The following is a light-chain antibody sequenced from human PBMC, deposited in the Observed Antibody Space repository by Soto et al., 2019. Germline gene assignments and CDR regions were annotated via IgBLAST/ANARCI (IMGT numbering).Light chain of an antibody. J-gene: IGKJ1*01. CDR1: QSVSSSY. Sequence: EIVMTQSPATLSVSPGERATLSCRASQSVSSSYLAWYQQKPGQAPRLLIYGASSRATGIPDRFSGSGSGTDFTLTISRLEPEDFAVYYCQQYGSSPSGTFGQGTKVDIK. V-gene: IGKV3-20*01. CDR2: GAS. CDR3: QQYGSSPSGT.